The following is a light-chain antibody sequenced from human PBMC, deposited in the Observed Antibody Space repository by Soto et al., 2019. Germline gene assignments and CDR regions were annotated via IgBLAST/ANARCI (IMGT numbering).Light chain of an antibody. J-gene: IGLJ1*01. V-gene: IGLV2-14*03. CDR3: SSYTSSITLV. CDR1: SSDVGGYNY. Sequence: QSASVSGSPGQSITISCTGTSSDVGGYNYVSWYQQHPGKAPKLLIYDVTNRPSGVSNRFSGSKSGNTASLTISGLQAEDEADYYCSSYTSSITLVFGTGTKVTVL. CDR2: DVT.